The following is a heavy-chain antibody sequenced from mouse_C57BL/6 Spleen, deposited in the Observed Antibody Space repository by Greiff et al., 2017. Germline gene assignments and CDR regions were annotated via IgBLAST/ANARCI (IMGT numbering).Heavy chain of an antibody. CDR2: IRNKANNHAT. D-gene: IGHD1-1*01. J-gene: IGHJ1*03. V-gene: IGHV6-6*01. CDR3: TSITTVVDWYFDV. CDR1: GFTFSDAW. Sequence: DVMLVESGGGLVQPGGSMKLSCAASGFTFSDAWMDWVRQSPEKGLEWVAEIRNKANNHATYYAESVKGRFTISRDDSKSSVYLQMNSLRAEDTGIYYCTSITTVVDWYFDVWGTGTTVTVSS.